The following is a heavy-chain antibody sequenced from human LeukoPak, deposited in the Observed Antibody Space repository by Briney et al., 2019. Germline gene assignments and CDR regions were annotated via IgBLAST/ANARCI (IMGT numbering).Heavy chain of an antibody. Sequence: GGSLRLSCAASGFTFSSYGMHWVRQAPGKGPEWVAVISYDGSNKYYADSVKGRFTISRDNSKNTLYLQMNSLRAEDTAVYYCARDSSTVTADLPFDYWGQGTLVTVSS. CDR2: ISYDGSNK. J-gene: IGHJ4*02. V-gene: IGHV3-30*03. CDR3: ARDSSTVTADLPFDY. D-gene: IGHD4-17*01. CDR1: GFTFSSYG.